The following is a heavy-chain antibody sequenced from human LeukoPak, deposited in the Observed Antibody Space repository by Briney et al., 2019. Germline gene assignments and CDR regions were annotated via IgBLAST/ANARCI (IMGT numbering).Heavy chain of an antibody. J-gene: IGHJ4*02. D-gene: IGHD3-10*01. V-gene: IGHV5-51*01. CDR2: IYPGDSDT. CDR3: ARLSRGVISGPYFDY. CDR1: GYSFTSYW. Sequence: HGESLKISCKGSGYSFTSYWIGWVRQMPGKGLEWMGIIYPGDSDTRYSPSFQGQVTISADKSISTAYLQWSSLKASDTAMYYCARLSRGVISGPYFDYWGQGTLVTVSS.